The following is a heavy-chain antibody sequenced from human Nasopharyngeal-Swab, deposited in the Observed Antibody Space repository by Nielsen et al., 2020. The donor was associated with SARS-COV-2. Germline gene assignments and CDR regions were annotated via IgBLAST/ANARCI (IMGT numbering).Heavy chain of an antibody. J-gene: IGHJ6*02. CDR2: IYYSGST. Sequence: SETLSLTCTVSGGPISSYYWSWIRQPPGKGLEWIGYIYYSGSTNYNPSLKSRVTISVDTSKNQFSLKLSSVTAADTAVYYCARASYYDFWSGYYRSDYYGMDVWGQGTTVTVSS. V-gene: IGHV4-59*01. D-gene: IGHD3-3*01. CDR1: GGPISSYY. CDR3: ARASYYDFWSGYYRSDYYGMDV.